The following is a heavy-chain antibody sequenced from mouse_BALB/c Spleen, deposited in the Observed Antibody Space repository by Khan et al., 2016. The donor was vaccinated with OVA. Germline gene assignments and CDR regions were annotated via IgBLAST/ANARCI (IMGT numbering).Heavy chain of an antibody. V-gene: IGHV5-6*01. CDR1: GFNFSSYG. CDR2: ISRGGSYT. D-gene: IGHD2-10*01. Sequence: EVELVESGGDLVKPGGSLKLSCAASGFNFSSYGVSWVRQTPDKRLEWVATISRGGSYTYYADSVKGRFTISRDNAKNTLYLQMSSLKSEDTARYYCARAYYGNGYDAMENWGQGTSVTVSS. CDR3: ARAYYGNGYDAMEN. J-gene: IGHJ4*01.